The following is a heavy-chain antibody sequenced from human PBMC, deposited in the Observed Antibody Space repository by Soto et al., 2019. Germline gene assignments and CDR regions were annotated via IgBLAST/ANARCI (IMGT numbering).Heavy chain of an antibody. V-gene: IGHV3-43*01. J-gene: IGHJ2*01. D-gene: IGHD6-13*01. CDR1: GFTFDDYT. Sequence: EVQLVESGGVVVQPGGSLRLSCAASGFTFDDYTMHWVRQAPGKGLEWVSLISWDGGSTYYADSVKGRFTISRDNNKNSLYLQMNSLRTEDTALYYCAKESSSSWSNWYFDLWGRGTLVTVSS. CDR3: AKESSSSWSNWYFDL. CDR2: ISWDGGST.